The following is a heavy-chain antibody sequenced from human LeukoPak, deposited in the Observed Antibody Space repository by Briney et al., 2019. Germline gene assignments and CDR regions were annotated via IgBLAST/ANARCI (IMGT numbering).Heavy chain of an antibody. CDR3: ARGSSSWATQTDY. CDR1: GYTFTSYA. Sequence: ASVKVSCKASGYTFTSYAMHWVRQAPGQRLEWMGWINAGNGNTKYSQKFQGRVTITRDTSASTAYMELSSLRSEDTAVYYCARGSSSWATQTDYWGQGTLVTVSS. CDR2: INAGNGNT. D-gene: IGHD6-13*01. J-gene: IGHJ4*02. V-gene: IGHV1-3*01.